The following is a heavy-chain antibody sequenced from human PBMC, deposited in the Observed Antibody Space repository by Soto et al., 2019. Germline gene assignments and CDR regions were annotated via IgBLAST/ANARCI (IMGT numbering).Heavy chain of an antibody. Sequence: QVQLQESGPGLVKPSETLSLTCTVSGGSISSYYWSWIRQPAGKGLEWIGRIYTSGSTNYNPSLKSRVTMSVDTSKNQFSLKMSSVTAADTAVYYCARATRDYCGGDCYNFDYWGQGTLVTVSS. D-gene: IGHD2-21*02. J-gene: IGHJ4*02. CDR3: ARATRDYCGGDCYNFDY. CDR1: GGSISSYY. V-gene: IGHV4-4*07. CDR2: IYTSGST.